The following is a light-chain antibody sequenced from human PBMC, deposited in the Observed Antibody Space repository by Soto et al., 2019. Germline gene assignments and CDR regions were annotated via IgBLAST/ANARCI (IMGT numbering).Light chain of an antibody. J-gene: IGKJ1*01. CDR1: QSVSRY. V-gene: IGKV3-11*01. CDR3: QQRSNWPGT. Sequence: EIVLTQSPGTLSLSPGERATLSCRASQSVSRYLAWYQQKPGQTPRLLIYDASNRAAGIPARFSGSGSGTDFTLTISSLEPEDFAVYYCQQRSNWPGTFGQGTKVDIK. CDR2: DAS.